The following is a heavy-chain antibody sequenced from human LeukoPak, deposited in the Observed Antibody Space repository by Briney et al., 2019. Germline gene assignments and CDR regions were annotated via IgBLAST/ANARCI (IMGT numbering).Heavy chain of an antibody. CDR1: GFTFSSYA. V-gene: IGHV3-23*01. CDR2: VSGSGGST. Sequence: GGSLRLSCAASGFTFSSYAMSWVRQAPGKGLEWVSAVSGSGGSTYYADSVKGRFTISRDNSKNTLYLQMNSLRAEDTAVYYCANANNFDFWGGYGLDNWFDPWGQGTLVTVSS. D-gene: IGHD3-3*01. J-gene: IGHJ5*02. CDR3: ANANNFDFWGGYGLDNWFDP.